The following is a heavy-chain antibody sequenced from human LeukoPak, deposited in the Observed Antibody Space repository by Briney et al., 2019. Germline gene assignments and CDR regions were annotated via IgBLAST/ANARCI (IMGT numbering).Heavy chain of an antibody. CDR2: INWNGGST. J-gene: IGHJ6*03. CDR1: GFTFDDYG. Sequence: RSGGSLRLSCAASGFTFDDYGMSWVRQAPGKGLEWVSGINWNGGSTGYADSVKGRFTISRDNAKNSLYLQMNSLRAEDTALYYCARRYSGSYYSEDYYYYYMDVWSKGTTVTVSS. V-gene: IGHV3-20*04. D-gene: IGHD1-26*01. CDR3: ARRYSGSYYSEDYYYYYMDV.